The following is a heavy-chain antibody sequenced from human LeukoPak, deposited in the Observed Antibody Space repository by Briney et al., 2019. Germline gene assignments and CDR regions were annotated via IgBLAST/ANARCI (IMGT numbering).Heavy chain of an antibody. J-gene: IGHJ5*02. D-gene: IGHD2-15*01. CDR3: ARDRSRVFNWFDP. CDR2: IYSGGGT. Sequence: PGGSLRLSCAASGFTVSSNYMSWVRQAPGKGLEWVSVIYSGGGTYYADSVKGRFTISRDNSKNTLYLQMNSLRAEDTAVYYCARDRSRVFNWFDPWGQGTLVTVSS. CDR1: GFTVSSNY. V-gene: IGHV3-66*02.